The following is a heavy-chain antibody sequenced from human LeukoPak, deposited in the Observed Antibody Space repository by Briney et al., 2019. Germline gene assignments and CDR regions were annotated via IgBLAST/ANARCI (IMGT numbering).Heavy chain of an antibody. D-gene: IGHD6-19*01. CDR3: AARGSGWYRGYFDY. Sequence: ASVKVSCKVSGYTLTELYIQWVRQAPGRGLEWMGGLDPENGATIYAQKFQGRVTLTEDTSIDTVYMELSSLRSEDTAVYYCAARGSGWYRGYFDYWGQGTLVTVSS. CDR2: LDPENGAT. V-gene: IGHV1-24*01. CDR1: GYTLTELY. J-gene: IGHJ4*02.